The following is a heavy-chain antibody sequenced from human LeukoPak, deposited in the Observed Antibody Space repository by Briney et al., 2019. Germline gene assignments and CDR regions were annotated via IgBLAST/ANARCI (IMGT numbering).Heavy chain of an antibody. Sequence: GGSLRLSCAASGFTLSSYSMNWVRQAPGKGLEWVSSISSSSSYIYYADSVKGRFTISRDNAKNSLYLQMNSLRAEDTAVYYCASQPGGSYYGVTLGVSSDYWGQGTLVTVSS. CDR1: GFTLSSYS. D-gene: IGHD1-26*01. J-gene: IGHJ4*02. CDR2: ISSSSSYI. CDR3: ASQPGGSYYGVTLGVSSDY. V-gene: IGHV3-21*01.